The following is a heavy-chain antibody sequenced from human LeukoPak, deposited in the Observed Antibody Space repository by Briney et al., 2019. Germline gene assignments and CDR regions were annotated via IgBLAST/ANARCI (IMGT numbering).Heavy chain of an antibody. CDR1: GYTFTSYY. Sequence: ASVKVSCKASGYTFTSYYMHWVRQAPGQGLEWVGIINPSGGSTSYAQKFQGRVTMTRDTSTSTVYKELSSLRSEDTAVYYCASPVEMATTTSLGYWGQGTLVTVSS. CDR3: ASPVEMATTTSLGY. D-gene: IGHD5-24*01. J-gene: IGHJ4*02. V-gene: IGHV1-46*01. CDR2: INPSGGST.